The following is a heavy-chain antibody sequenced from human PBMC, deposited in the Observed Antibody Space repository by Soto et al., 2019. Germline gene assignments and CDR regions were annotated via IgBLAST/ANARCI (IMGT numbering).Heavy chain of an antibody. J-gene: IGHJ6*02. D-gene: IGHD2-15*01. CDR3: VTERGYWSDGSCYGRNAMDV. V-gene: IGHV3-30*03. CDR2: VSFDGTKR. CDR1: GFTFRTSD. Sequence: GGSLRLSCRHSGFTFRTSDMHWVRQAPGTGLEWVSCVSFDGTKRYNEASSKNRFTGAWDVSTNTLDLVMNSLRRDEAAAYYYVTERGYWSDGSCYGRNAMDVWGQGTTVTVSS.